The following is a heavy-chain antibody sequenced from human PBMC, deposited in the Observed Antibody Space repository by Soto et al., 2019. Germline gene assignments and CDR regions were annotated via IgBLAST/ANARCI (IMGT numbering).Heavy chain of an antibody. V-gene: IGHV3-30*18. CDR2: ISRDGSNE. D-gene: IGHD3-10*01. Sequence: QVQLVESGGGVVQPGRSLRLSCAASGFTFSSYVTHWVRQTPGKGLEWVAFISRDGSNEYYADSVKGRFTISRDNSKNSLYLQMNSLRAEDTAVYYWAKDDEGGSDCDLGYWGQGTLVTVSS. J-gene: IGHJ4*02. CDR1: GFTFSSYV. CDR3: AKDDEGGSDCDLGY.